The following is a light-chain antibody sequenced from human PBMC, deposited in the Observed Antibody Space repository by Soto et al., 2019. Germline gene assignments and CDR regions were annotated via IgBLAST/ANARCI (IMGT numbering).Light chain of an antibody. V-gene: IGLV2-8*01. CDR1: SSDVGGYNY. CDR2: EVS. CDR3: SSYAGSILYV. Sequence: HSALTQPPSASGSPGQSVTISCTGTSSDVGGYNYVSWYQQHPGKAPKLMIYEVSKRPSGVPDRFSGSKSGNTASLTVSGLQAEDEADYYCSSYAGSILYVFGTGTKLTVL. J-gene: IGLJ1*01.